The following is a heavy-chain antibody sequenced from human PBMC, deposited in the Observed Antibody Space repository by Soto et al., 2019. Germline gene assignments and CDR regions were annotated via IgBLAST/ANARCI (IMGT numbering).Heavy chain of an antibody. V-gene: IGHV1-18*01. J-gene: IGHJ6*02. D-gene: IGHD2-15*01. CDR3: ARYCSGGSCYSLSYYYYGMDV. Sequence: ASVKVSCKASGYTFTSYGISWVRQAPGQGLEWMGWISAYNGSTNYAQKLQGRVTITADESTSTAYMELSSLRSEDTAVYYCARYCSGGSCYSLSYYYYGMDVWGQGTTVTVSS. CDR1: GYTFTSYG. CDR2: ISAYNGST.